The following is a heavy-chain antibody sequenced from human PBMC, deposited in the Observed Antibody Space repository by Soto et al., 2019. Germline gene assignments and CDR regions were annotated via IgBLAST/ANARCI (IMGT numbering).Heavy chain of an antibody. J-gene: IGHJ4*02. V-gene: IGHV3-7*01. CDR2: IKEDGSEK. CDR3: ARERYYPGSGDY. CDR1: GFTFSNYW. Sequence: GGSLRLSCAASGFTFSNYWMSWVRQAPGKGLEWVANIKEDGSEKNYVDSVKGQFTISRDNAKNSLYLQMNSLRAEDTAVYHCARERYYPGSGDYWGQGTLVTVSS. D-gene: IGHD3-10*01.